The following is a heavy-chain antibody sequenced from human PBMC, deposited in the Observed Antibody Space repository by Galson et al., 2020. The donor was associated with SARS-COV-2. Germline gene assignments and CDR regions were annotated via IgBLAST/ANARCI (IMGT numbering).Heavy chain of an antibody. Sequence: GESLKISCAASGFTFSNAWMSWVRQAPGKGLEWVGRIKSKTDGGTTDYAAPVKGRFTIARDDAKNTLYLQMNSLKTEDTAVYYCTTDDEEFQCYYGMDVGGQGTTVTVSS. CDR1: GFTFSNAW. D-gene: IGHD3-10*01. J-gene: IGHJ6*02. V-gene: IGHV3-15*01. CDR3: TTDDEEFQCYYGMDV. CDR2: IKSKTDGGTT.